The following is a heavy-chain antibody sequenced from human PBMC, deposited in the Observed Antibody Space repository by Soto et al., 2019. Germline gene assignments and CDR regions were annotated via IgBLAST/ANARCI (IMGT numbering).Heavy chain of an antibody. Sequence: ASVKVSCKASGYTFTSYYMHWVLQAPGQGLEWMGIINPSGGSTSYAQKFQGRVTMTRDTSTSTVYMELSPVTAADTAVYYCARDNRDGYIRDYGMDVWGQGTTVTVSS. V-gene: IGHV1-46*01. CDR2: INPSGGST. CDR3: ARDNRDGYIRDYGMDV. D-gene: IGHD5-12*01. J-gene: IGHJ6*02. CDR1: GYTFTSYY.